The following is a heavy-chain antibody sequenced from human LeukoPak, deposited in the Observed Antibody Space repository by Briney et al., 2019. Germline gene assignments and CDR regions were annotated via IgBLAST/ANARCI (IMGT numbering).Heavy chain of an antibody. D-gene: IGHD2-15*01. CDR3: AKSGDFYFGMDI. V-gene: IGHV4-4*07. J-gene: IGHJ6*02. CDR2: VFNTGTT. Sequence: SETLSLTCSVSGGSICSYYWNWIRQPAGKGLEWIGRVFNTGTTNYNPSLKSRVTMSLDTSKSQFSLSLSSVTAADTAIYWCAKSGDFYFGMDIWGQGTTVTVSS. CDR1: GGSICSYY.